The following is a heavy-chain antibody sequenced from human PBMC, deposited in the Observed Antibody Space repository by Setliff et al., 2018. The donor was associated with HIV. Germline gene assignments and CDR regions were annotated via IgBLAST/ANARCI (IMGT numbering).Heavy chain of an antibody. CDR1: GGSFSSDSYY. V-gene: IGHV4-39*02. Sequence: PSETLSLTCSVSGGSFSSDSYYWGWIRQFPGKGLEWIGSIYYSGSTYYNPSLNSRVTISVDTSKNHFSLKLRSVTAADTAVYYCAREDYYYYGMDVWGQGTTVTVSS. CDR2: IYYSGST. J-gene: IGHJ6*02. CDR3: AREDYYYYGMDV.